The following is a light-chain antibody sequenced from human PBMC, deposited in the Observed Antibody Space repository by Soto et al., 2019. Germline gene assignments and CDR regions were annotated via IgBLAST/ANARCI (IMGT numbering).Light chain of an antibody. CDR2: RNN. J-gene: IGLJ2*01. Sequence: QSVLTQPPSASGTPGQRVTISCSGSSSNIGSNYVYWYQQLPGTAPKLIIYRNNQRPSGVPDRFSGSKSGTSASLAISGLRSEDEADYYCAAWDDSLSGRDVVFGGGTKVTVL. V-gene: IGLV1-47*01. CDR1: SSNIGSNY. CDR3: AAWDDSLSGRDVV.